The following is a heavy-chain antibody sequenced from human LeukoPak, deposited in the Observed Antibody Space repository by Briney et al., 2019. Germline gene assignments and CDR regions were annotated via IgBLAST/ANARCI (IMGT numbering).Heavy chain of an antibody. CDR1: GYTFTSYY. CDR2: INPSGGST. V-gene: IGHV1-46*01. D-gene: IGHD5/OR15-5a*01. Sequence: GASVTVSCKASGYTFTSYYMHWVRQAPGQGLEWMGIINPSGGSTSYAQKFQGRVTLTRDTSTSTVYMELSSLRSEDTAVYYCAGPPLYDTYFNYWGQGTLVTVSS. CDR3: AGPPLYDTYFNY. J-gene: IGHJ4*02.